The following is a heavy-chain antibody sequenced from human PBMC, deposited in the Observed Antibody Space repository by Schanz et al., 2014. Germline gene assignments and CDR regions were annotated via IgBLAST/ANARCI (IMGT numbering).Heavy chain of an antibody. D-gene: IGHD6-25*01. V-gene: IGHV4-61*02. Sequence: PVLVKPSETLSLTCTVSGGSISSGVHYWSWVRQPAGRGLEWIGRIYISGSTNYNPSLKSRVTISLDTSKNQFSLKLRSVTAADTAVYYCAREPLSGYNWFDPWGQGTLVTVSS. CDR3: AREPLSGYNWFDP. CDR1: GGSISSGVHY. J-gene: IGHJ5*02. CDR2: IYISGST.